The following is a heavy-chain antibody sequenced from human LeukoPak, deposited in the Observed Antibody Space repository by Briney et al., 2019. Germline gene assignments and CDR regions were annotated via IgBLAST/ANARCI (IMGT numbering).Heavy chain of an antibody. Sequence: GGSLRLFCEASEFIFSNYWMSWVRQAPGRGLEWVANIKEDGGDKYYVDSVKGRFTISRDNAKRSLYLQMSSLRAEDTAVYYCARATFRGDLEHWGQGSLVTVSS. J-gene: IGHJ5*02. CDR1: EFIFSNYW. CDR2: IKEDGGDK. CDR3: ARATFRGDLEH. V-gene: IGHV3-7*02. D-gene: IGHD2-21*02.